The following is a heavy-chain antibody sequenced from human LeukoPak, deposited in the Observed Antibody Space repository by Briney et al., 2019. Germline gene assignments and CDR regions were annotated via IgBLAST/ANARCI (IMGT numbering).Heavy chain of an antibody. D-gene: IGHD3-22*01. CDR2: INWSGGST. CDR1: GFTFDDYG. Sequence: SGGSLRLSCAASGFTFDDYGMSWVRQAPGKGLEWVSGINWSGGSTGYADSVKGRFTISRDNAKNSLYLQMNSLRAEDTALYYCARDPYDSSGYRTYYFDYWGQGTLVTVSS. CDR3: ARDPYDSSGYRTYYFDY. V-gene: IGHV3-20*04. J-gene: IGHJ4*02.